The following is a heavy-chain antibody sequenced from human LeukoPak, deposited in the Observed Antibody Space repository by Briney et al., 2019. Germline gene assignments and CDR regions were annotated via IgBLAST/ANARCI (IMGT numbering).Heavy chain of an antibody. CDR1: GFTFSSYW. D-gene: IGHD6-6*01. CDR3: ARGGQYSKSYYYYYMDV. CDR2: IKQDGSEK. V-gene: IGHV3-7*01. J-gene: IGHJ6*03. Sequence: GGSLRLSCAASGFTFSSYWMSWVRQAPGKGLEWVANIKQDGSEKYYVDSVKGRFTISRDNAKNSLYLQMNSLRAEDTAVYYCARGGQYSKSYYYYYMDVWGKGTTVTVSS.